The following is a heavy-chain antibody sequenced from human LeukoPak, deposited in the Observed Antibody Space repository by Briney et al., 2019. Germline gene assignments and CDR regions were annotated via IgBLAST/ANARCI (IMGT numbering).Heavy chain of an antibody. D-gene: IGHD2-21*02. CDR1: GFTFSPYW. CDR3: ARGGGDHAFDV. V-gene: IGHV3-74*01. J-gene: IGHJ3*01. Sequence: GGSLRLSCAASGFTFSPYWMQWVRQGPGKGLVWVARIDSDGSSTIYADSVKGRLTISRDNAQNTLYLQMDSLRAEDTAVYYCARGGGDHAFDVWGQGTMVTVSS. CDR2: IDSDGSST.